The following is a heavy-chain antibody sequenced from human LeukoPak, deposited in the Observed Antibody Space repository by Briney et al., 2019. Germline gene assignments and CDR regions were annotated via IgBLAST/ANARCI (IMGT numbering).Heavy chain of an antibody. CDR2: IYPGDSDT. CDR1: GYSFTSYW. CDR3: ARSHMGEPTGVDP. Sequence: GASLKISCKGSGYSFTSYWIGWVRQLPGKGLEWMGIIYPGDSDTRYSPSFQGQVTISADKSISTAYLQWSSLKASDTAMYYCARSHMGEPTGVDPWGQGTLVTVSS. D-gene: IGHD7-27*01. J-gene: IGHJ5*02. V-gene: IGHV5-51*01.